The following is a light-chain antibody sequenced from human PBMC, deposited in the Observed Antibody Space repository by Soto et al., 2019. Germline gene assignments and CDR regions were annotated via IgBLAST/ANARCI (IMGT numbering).Light chain of an antibody. V-gene: IGKV3-15*01. CDR2: GAS. J-gene: IGKJ1*01. Sequence: EIVMTQSPATLSVSPGERATLSCRASQSVSSNLAWYQQKPGQAPRLLIYGASTRATGIPARFSGSGSGTEFTPTISGLQSEDFAVYYCQQYNNWPPRTFGKGTKVEVK. CDR1: QSVSSN. CDR3: QQYNNWPPRT.